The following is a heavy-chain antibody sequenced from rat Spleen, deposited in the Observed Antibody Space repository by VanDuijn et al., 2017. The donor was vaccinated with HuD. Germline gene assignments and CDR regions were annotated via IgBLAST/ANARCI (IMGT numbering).Heavy chain of an antibody. Sequence: EVQVLESGGGLVQPGNSLKLSCATSGFTFSTAWMYWYRQFPEKRLEWVARIKAKSNNYATDYTESVKGRFTISRDDSKSSIYLQMNNLKEEDTAIYYCAWGGYTYDFDYWGQGVMVTVSS. J-gene: IGHJ2*01. D-gene: IGHD1-4*01. CDR2: IKAKSNNYAT. CDR1: GFTFSTAW. CDR3: AWGGYTYDFDY. V-gene: IGHV6-6*01.